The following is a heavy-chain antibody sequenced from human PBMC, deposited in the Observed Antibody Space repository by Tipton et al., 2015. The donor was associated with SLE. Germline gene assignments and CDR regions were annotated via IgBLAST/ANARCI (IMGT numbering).Heavy chain of an antibody. V-gene: IGHV3-48*03. Sequence: GSLRLSCTASGFTFSVYEMNWVRQAPGKGLEWVSYISNSGSTLYYADSVKGRFTISRGNAKNSLYLQMNSLRAEDTAVYYCATGWVGSSISTNDYWGQGTLVTVSS. J-gene: IGHJ4*02. CDR3: ATGWVGSSISTNDY. D-gene: IGHD2-21*01. CDR2: ISNSGSTL. CDR1: GFTFSVYE.